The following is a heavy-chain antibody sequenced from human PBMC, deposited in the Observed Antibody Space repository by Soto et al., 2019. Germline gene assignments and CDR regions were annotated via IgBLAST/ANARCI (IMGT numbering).Heavy chain of an antibody. CDR1: GGSISSGGYY. Sequence: QVQLQESGPGLVKPSQTLSLTCTVSGGSISSGGYYWSWIRQHPGKGLEWIGYIYYSGSTYYNQSLKSRVTISVDTSKNQFSLKLSSVTAADTAVYYCARDWHDSSGYYYLSFGYWGQGTLVTVSS. J-gene: IGHJ4*02. CDR2: IYYSGST. CDR3: ARDWHDSSGYYYLSFGY. V-gene: IGHV4-31*03. D-gene: IGHD3-22*01.